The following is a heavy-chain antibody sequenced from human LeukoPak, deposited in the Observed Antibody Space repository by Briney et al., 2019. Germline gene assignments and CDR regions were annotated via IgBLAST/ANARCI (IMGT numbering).Heavy chain of an antibody. CDR3: ARAGVYSSSWHLRSVDYYYGMYV. CDR2: IIPIFGTA. V-gene: IGHV1-69*01. J-gene: IGHJ6*04. Sequence: SVKVYCKASGGTFSSYGISWVGQAPGQGLEWMGGIIPIFGTANYAQKFQGRVTITADESTSTAYMELSSLRSGDTAVYYCARAGVYSSSWHLRSVDYYYGMYVWGKGTTVTVSS. D-gene: IGHD6-13*01. CDR1: GGTFSSYG.